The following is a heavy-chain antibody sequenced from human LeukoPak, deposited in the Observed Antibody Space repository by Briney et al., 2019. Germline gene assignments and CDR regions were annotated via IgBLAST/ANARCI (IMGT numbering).Heavy chain of an antibody. CDR2: FYYTGST. J-gene: IGHJ4*02. D-gene: IGHD4-23*01. Sequence: PSETLSLTCTVSGGSISTYYWSWIRQPRGKGLDWIGSFYYTGSTNYNPSLRSRVTISLDTSKNQISLRLSSVTAADTAVYYCARGGNALDYWGQGTLVTVSS. CDR3: ARGGNALDY. CDR1: GGSISTYY. V-gene: IGHV4-59*01.